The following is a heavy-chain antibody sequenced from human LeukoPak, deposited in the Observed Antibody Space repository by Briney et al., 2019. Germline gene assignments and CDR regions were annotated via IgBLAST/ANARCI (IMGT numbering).Heavy chain of an antibody. Sequence: ASVKVSCKASGYTFTDYGITWVRQAPGQGLEWMGWISGYNGNTNLAQKLQGRVTMTTDTSTSTAYMELRSLKSDDTAVYYCARAATTTVALGWFDPWGQGTLITVSS. CDR3: ARAATTTVALGWFDP. CDR2: ISGYNGNT. V-gene: IGHV1-18*01. D-gene: IGHD4-23*01. J-gene: IGHJ5*02. CDR1: GYTFTDYG.